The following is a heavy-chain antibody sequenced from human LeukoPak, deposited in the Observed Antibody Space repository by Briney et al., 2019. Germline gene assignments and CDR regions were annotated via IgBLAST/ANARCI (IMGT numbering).Heavy chain of an antibody. CDR2: INPNSGGT. CDR1: EYTFTGYY. Sequence: GASVKVSCKASEYTFTGYYMHWVRQAPGQGLEWMGWINPNSGGTNYAQKFQGRVTMTRDTSISTAYMELSRLRSDDTAVYYCARDVQRITMVRGSSGWFDPWGQGTLVTVSS. CDR3: ARDVQRITMVRGSSGWFDP. J-gene: IGHJ5*02. D-gene: IGHD3-10*01. V-gene: IGHV1-2*02.